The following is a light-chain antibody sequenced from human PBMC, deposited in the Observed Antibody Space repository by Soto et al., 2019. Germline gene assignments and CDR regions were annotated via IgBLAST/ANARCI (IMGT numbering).Light chain of an antibody. Sequence: QSVLTQPPSVSGAPGQMVTISCPGSSSNIGAGYDVHWYQQLPGTAPKLLIYGNSNRPSGVPDRFSGSKSGTSASLAITGLQAEDEADYYCQSYDSSLSGSRVFGTGTKVTVL. CDR1: SSNIGAGYD. V-gene: IGLV1-40*01. CDR3: QSYDSSLSGSRV. J-gene: IGLJ1*01. CDR2: GNS.